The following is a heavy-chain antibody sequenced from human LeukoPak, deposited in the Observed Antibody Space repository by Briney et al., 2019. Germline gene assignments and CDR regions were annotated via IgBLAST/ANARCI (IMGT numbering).Heavy chain of an antibody. D-gene: IGHD1-1*01. CDR2: ISCDGSNK. CDR1: GFTFSSYA. J-gene: IGHJ4*02. V-gene: IGHV3-30*04. Sequence: PGGSLRLSCAASGFTFSSYAMHWVRQAPGKGLEWVAVISCDGSNKYYADSVKGRFTISRDNSKNTLYLQMNSLRAEDTAVYYCARVLESDPEYYFDYWGQGTLVTVSS. CDR3: ARVLESDPEYYFDY.